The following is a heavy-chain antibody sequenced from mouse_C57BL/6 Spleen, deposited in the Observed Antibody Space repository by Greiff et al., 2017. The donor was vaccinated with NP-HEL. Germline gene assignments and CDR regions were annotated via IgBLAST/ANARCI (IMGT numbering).Heavy chain of an antibody. V-gene: IGHV1-55*01. CDR3: ARCDYDSWYFDV. CDR1: GYTFTSYW. D-gene: IGHD2-4*01. CDR2: IYPGSGST. Sequence: QVQLKQPGAELVKPGASVKMSCKASGYTFTSYWITWVKQRPGQGLEWIGDIYPGSGSTNYNEKFKSKATLTVDTSSSTAYMQLSSLTSEDSAVYYCARCDYDSWYFDVWGTGTTVTVSS. J-gene: IGHJ1*03.